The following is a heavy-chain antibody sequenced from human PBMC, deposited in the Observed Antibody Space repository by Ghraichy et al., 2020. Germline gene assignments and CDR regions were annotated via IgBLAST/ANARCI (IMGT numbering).Heavy chain of an antibody. V-gene: IGHV4-39*07. CDR2: IYYSGST. CDR3: ARPYYYAPGWFDP. D-gene: IGHD3-10*01. J-gene: IGHJ5*02. CDR1: GGSISSSSYY. Sequence: SETLSLTCTVSGGSISSSSYYWGWIRQPPGKGLEWIGSIYYSGSTYYNPSLKSRVTISVDTSKNQFSLKLSSVTAADTAVYYCARPYYYAPGWFDPWGQGTLVTVSS.